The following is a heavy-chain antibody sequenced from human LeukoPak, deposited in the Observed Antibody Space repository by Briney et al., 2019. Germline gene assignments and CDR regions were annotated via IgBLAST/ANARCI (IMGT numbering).Heavy chain of an antibody. Sequence: ASVKVSCKASGSTCSSHGCSWVRQAPGQGLEWMGWISAYNGNTNYRQKLQGRVTMTTDASTSTAYMNLRSLRSDDADTYLCACATQYCTITYTNDSPDNWGQGTLVTVSS. CDR1: GSTCSSHG. J-gene: IGHJ4*02. V-gene: IGHV1-18*01. D-gene: IGHD2/OR15-2a*01. CDR2: ISAYNGNT. CDR3: ACATQYCTITYTNDSPDN.